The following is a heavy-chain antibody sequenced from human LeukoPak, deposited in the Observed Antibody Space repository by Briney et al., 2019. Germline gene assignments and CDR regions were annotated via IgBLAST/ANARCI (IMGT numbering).Heavy chain of an antibody. CDR3: ARAAGFDSISD. J-gene: IGHJ4*02. Sequence: SETLSLTCTVSGASIASSSYYWSWIRQPPGKGLEWIGYIYYSGSTNYNPSLKSRVTISVDTSKNQFSLKLSSVTAADTAVYYCARAAGFDSISDWGQGTLVTVSS. CDR2: IYYSGST. V-gene: IGHV4-61*01. D-gene: IGHD3-22*01. CDR1: GASIASSSYY.